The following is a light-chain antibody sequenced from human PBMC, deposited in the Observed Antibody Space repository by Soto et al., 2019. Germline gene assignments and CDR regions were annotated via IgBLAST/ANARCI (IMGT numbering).Light chain of an antibody. CDR3: QQYNNGTRT. J-gene: IGKJ1*01. Sequence: ELVMTQSPATLSVSPGERATLSCRASQSVSSTLGWYQQKPGQAPRLLIYGASTRATGIPARFSGSGSGTEFCLIISCDHSEDFEVYYCQQYNNGTRTFGQGTKGESK. V-gene: IGKV3-15*01. CDR2: GAS. CDR1: QSVSST.